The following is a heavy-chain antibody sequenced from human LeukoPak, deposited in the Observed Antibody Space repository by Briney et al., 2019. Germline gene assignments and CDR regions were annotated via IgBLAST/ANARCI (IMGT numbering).Heavy chain of an antibody. J-gene: IGHJ6*02. CDR3: ARAILRFLERNYYGMDV. V-gene: IGHV3-21*01. CDR1: GFTFSSYS. D-gene: IGHD3-3*01. Sequence: GGSLRLSCAASGFTFSSYSMNWVRQAPGKGLEWVSSISSSSSYIYYADSVKGRFTISRDNAKNSLYLQMNSLRAEDTAVYYCARAILRFLERNYYGMDVWGQGTTVTVSS. CDR2: ISSSSSYI.